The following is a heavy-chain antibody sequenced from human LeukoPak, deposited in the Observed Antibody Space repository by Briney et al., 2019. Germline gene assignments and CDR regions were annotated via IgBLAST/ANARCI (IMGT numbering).Heavy chain of an antibody. D-gene: IGHD2-2*01. CDR3: AKDPLGVVVPAAIPY. CDR2: ISGNSGST. Sequence: GGSLRLSCAASGFTFSSYGMHWVRQAPGKGLEWVSAISGNSGSTYYADSVKGRFTISRDNSKNTLYLQMNSLRAEDTAVYYCAKDPLGVVVPAAIPYWGQGTLVTVSS. J-gene: IGHJ4*02. CDR1: GFTFSSYG. V-gene: IGHV3-23*01.